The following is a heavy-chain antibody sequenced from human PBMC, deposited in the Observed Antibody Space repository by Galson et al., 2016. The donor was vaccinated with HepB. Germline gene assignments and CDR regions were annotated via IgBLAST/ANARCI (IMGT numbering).Heavy chain of an antibody. CDR2: ISWNSVGI. Sequence: SLRLSCAASGFTFNDHAMHWIRQAPGKGLQWVSGISWNSVGIGYADSVKVRFTISRDNAKTSLYLQMNSLRAEDMALYYCIKETRPGGLDVWGPGTTVTVSS. J-gene: IGHJ6*02. V-gene: IGHV3-9*03. CDR3: IKETRPGGLDV. CDR1: GFTFNDHA.